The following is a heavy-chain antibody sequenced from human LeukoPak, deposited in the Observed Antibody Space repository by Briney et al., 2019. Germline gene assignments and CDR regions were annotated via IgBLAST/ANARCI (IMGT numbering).Heavy chain of an antibody. D-gene: IGHD6-13*01. CDR3: ASHRIAAAELDY. CDR2: ISAYNGNT. J-gene: IGHJ4*02. CDR1: GYNFTNYG. Sequence: ASVKVSCKASGYNFTNYGISWVRQAPGQGLAWMGWISAYNGNTKYAQKLQGRVTMTTDTFTSTAYMELRSLRSDDTAVYYCASHRIAAAELDYWGQGTLVTVSS. V-gene: IGHV1-18*01.